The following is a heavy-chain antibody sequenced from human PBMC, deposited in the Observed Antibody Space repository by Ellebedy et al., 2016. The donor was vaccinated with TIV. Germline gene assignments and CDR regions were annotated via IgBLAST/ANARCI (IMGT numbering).Heavy chain of an antibody. V-gene: IGHV3-30*18. CDR2: ISTNGREK. CDR3: AEEGGSSRGASGMDV. Sequence: GESLKISCVASGFTLSTYGMHWVRQTPNKGLEWVAFISTNGREKYYIDSVKGRFNISRDISKNTLYLQMNSLRVDETAVYYCAEEGGSSRGASGMDVWGQGTAVVVSS. D-gene: IGHD6-6*01. J-gene: IGHJ6*02. CDR1: GFTLSTYG.